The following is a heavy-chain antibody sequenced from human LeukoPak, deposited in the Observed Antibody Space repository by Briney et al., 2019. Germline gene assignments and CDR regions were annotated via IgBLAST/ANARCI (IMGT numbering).Heavy chain of an antibody. CDR2: INHSGST. D-gene: IGHD3-22*01. J-gene: IGHJ4*02. CDR3: ASSGYYYGKGDY. CDR1: GGSFSGYY. Sequence: PSETLSLTCAVYGGSFSGYYWSWSRQPPGKGLEWIGEINHSGSTNYNPSLKSRVTISVDTSKNQFSLKLSSVTAADTAVYYCASSGYYYGKGDYWGQGTLVTVSS. V-gene: IGHV4-34*01.